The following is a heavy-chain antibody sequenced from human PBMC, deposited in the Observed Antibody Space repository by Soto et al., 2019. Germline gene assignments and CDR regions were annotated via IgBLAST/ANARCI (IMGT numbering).Heavy chain of an antibody. Sequence: SETLSLTCTVSGGSISSYYWSWIRQPPGKGLEWIGYIYYSGSTNYNPSLKSRVTISVDTSKNQFSLKLSSVTAADTAMYYCARDSGGIKDYGDYGRVNYYYGMDVWGQGTTVTVSS. CDR2: IYYSGST. CDR3: ARDSGGIKDYGDYGRVNYYYGMDV. V-gene: IGHV4-59*01. J-gene: IGHJ6*02. D-gene: IGHD4-17*01. CDR1: GGSISSYY.